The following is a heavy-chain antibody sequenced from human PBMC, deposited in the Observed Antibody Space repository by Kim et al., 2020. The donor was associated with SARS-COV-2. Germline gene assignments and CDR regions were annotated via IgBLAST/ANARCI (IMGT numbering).Heavy chain of an antibody. J-gene: IGHJ5*02. Sequence: ASVKVSCKASGYTLTSFAMHWVRQAPGQSLEWMGWINTATGYTQYTQKFQGRVTITRDASASTAYMEVSSLISEDTAVYYCAKDSGSGWYEMSLGQGTLV. CDR2: INTATGYT. D-gene: IGHD6-19*01. V-gene: IGHV1-3*04. CDR1: GYTLTSFA. CDR3: AKDSGSGWYEMS.